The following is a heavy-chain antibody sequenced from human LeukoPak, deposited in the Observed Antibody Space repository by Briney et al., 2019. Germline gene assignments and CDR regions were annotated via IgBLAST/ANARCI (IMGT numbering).Heavy chain of an antibody. J-gene: IGHJ3*01. D-gene: IGHD6-13*01. CDR3: ARAKIAAAGTGAFDV. Sequence: GGSLRLSCAASGFTFSSYAMTWVRQAPGKGLEWVSAFSATDGSAQYAESVEGRFTISRDNSKNTLFLQMNSLGAENTAVYYCARAKIAAAGTGAFDVWGQGTLVTVSS. V-gene: IGHV3-23*01. CDR2: FSATDGSA. CDR1: GFTFSSYA.